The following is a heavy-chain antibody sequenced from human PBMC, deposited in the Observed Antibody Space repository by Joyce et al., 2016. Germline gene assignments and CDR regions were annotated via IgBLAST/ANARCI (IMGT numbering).Heavy chain of an antibody. V-gene: IGHV3-30*18. D-gene: IGHD6-25*01. Sequence: QVQLVESGGGVVQPGRSLRLSCAASGLTLSNYGVHWVRQAPGKGLELVAVISYDGIYKYYADSVKGRFTISRDNSKSTVFLEMNSLRTEDTAVYYCAKILTATYSSGWFLDYWGQGTLVTVSS. CDR2: ISYDGIYK. CDR1: GLTLSNYG. CDR3: AKILTATYSSGWFLDY. J-gene: IGHJ4*02.